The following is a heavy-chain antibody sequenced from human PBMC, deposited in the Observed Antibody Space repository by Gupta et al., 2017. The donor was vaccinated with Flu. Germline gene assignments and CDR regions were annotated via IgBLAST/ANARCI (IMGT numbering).Heavy chain of an antibody. Sequence: APGQGLEWMGRINPKYGDTYYAQKFQGRVTMTRDTSISTVYMELSSLRSDDAAVYYCARSCGSTNCPLQFDYWGQGTLITVSS. V-gene: IGHV1-2*06. D-gene: IGHD2-2*01. J-gene: IGHJ4*02. CDR2: INPKYGDT. CDR3: ARSCGSTNCPLQFDY.